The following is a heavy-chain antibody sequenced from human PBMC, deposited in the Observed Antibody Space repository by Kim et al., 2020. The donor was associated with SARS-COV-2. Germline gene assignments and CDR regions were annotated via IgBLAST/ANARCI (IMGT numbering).Heavy chain of an antibody. CDR3: AREERITMVRGVIIQ. CDR1: GGTFSSYA. J-gene: IGHJ4*02. CDR2: IIPIFGTA. V-gene: IGHV1-69*13. Sequence: SVKVSCKASGGTFSSYAISWVRQAPGQGLEWMGGIIPIFGTANYAQKFQGRVTITADESTSTAYMELSSLRSEDTAVYYCAREERITMVRGVIIQWGQGTLVTVSS. D-gene: IGHD3-10*01.